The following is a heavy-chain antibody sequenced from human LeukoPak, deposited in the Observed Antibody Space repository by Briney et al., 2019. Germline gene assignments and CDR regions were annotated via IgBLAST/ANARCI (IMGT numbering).Heavy chain of an antibody. D-gene: IGHD3-22*01. CDR1: GYSFTSYW. V-gene: IGHV5-51*01. CDR2: IYPGDSDT. Sequence: GESLKISCKGSGYSFTSYWIGWVRQMPGKGLEWMGIIYPGDSDTRYSPSFQGQVTISADKSTSTAYLQWSSLKASDTAMYYCARQTPYYYDSSGYFDYWGQGTLVTVSS. J-gene: IGHJ4*02. CDR3: ARQTPYYYDSSGYFDY.